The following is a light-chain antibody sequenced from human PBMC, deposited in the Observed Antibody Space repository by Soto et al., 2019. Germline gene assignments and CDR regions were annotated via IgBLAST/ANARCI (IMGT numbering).Light chain of an antibody. CDR3: QQYNSWSLT. CDR1: QSVYIN. CDR2: DTS. Sequence: EMVMTQSPAILSLSPGESATLSCRASQSVYINYLAWYQQHPGQPPRLLIYDTSTRATGVPTRFSGSGSGTVFTLTISSLQSDDFAVYYCQQYNSWSLTFGGGTKVDIK. J-gene: IGKJ4*01. V-gene: IGKV3-15*01.